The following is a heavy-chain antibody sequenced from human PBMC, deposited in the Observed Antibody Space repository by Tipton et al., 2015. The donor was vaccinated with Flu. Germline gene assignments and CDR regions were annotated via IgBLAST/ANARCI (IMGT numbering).Heavy chain of an antibody. CDR3: ASMGAFDY. D-gene: IGHD3-16*01. CDR1: GFTFSSFE. Sequence: RLSCAASGFTFSSFEMNWVRQAPGKGLEWVSSISSSVTTMYYADSVKGRFTISRDNAKNSLYLQMNSLRAEDTAVYYCASMGAFDYWGQGTLVTVSS. CDR2: ISSSVTTM. J-gene: IGHJ4*02. V-gene: IGHV3-48*03.